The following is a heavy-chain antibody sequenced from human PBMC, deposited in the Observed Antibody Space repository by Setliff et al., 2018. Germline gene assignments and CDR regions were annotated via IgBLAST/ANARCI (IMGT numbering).Heavy chain of an antibody. Sequence: ASVKVSCKASGYSLTDYYIHWVRQAPGQGLEWVGWINPHSGGTTFARKFQGRVTMTRDTSISTAHMELSSLRSDDTAVYYCARAWYDNSGYYYENYYYFMDVWGKGTTVTVSS. CDR1: GYSLTDYY. V-gene: IGHV1-2*02. CDR3: ARAWYDNSGYYYENYYYFMDV. CDR2: INPHSGGT. J-gene: IGHJ6*03. D-gene: IGHD3-22*01.